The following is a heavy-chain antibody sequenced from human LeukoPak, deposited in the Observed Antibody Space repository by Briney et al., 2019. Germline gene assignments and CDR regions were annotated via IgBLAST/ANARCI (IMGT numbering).Heavy chain of an antibody. CDR2: IYTSGST. J-gene: IGHJ3*02. CDR3: ARDRPFPPLWFGCDAFDI. D-gene: IGHD3-10*01. Sequence: SQTLSLTCTVSGGSIRSGSYYWGWIRQPAGKGMEWIGRIYTSGSTNNNPSLKSRITKSVRTTNNQFSMKVRSVPGAGPGVDCCARDRPFPPLWFGCDAFDIWGQGTMVTVSS. V-gene: IGHV4-61*02. CDR1: GGSIRSGSYY.